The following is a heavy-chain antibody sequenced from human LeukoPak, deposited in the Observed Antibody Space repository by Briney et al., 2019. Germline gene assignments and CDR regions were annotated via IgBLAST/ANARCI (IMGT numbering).Heavy chain of an antibody. CDR2: TYPGDSDT. V-gene: IGHV5-51*01. CDR1: GYSSSNYW. Sequence: GESLKISCKGSGYSSSNYWIGWVRQMPEKGLEWMGITYPGDSDTRYSPSFQGQVTISTDKSIGTAYLQWRSLKASDTAMYYCARRVSGAIYFDSWGQGTLVTVSS. D-gene: IGHD4/OR15-4a*01. CDR3: ARRVSGAIYFDS. J-gene: IGHJ4*02.